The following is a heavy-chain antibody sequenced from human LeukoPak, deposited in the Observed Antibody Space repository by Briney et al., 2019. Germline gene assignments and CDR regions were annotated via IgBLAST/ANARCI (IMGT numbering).Heavy chain of an antibody. J-gene: IGHJ3*02. CDR3: ARDIAPRYCYDSSGYSHDAFDI. CDR1: GYTFTGYY. D-gene: IGHD3-22*01. V-gene: IGHV1-2*06. Sequence: GASVKVSCKXSGYTFTGYYMHWVRQAPGQGLEWMERINPNSGGTNYAQKFQGRVTMTRDTSISTAYMELSRLRSDDTAVYYCARDIAPRYCYDSSGYSHDAFDIWGQGTMVTVSS. CDR2: INPNSGGT.